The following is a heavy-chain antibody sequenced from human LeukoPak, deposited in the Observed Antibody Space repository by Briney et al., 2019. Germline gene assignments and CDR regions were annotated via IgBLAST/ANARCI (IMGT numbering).Heavy chain of an antibody. D-gene: IGHD3-3*01. CDR1: GYSFSSYG. J-gene: IGHJ4*02. CDR3: ARGNFFGYYFDS. CDR2: INAYNGYT. Sequence: ASAKVSCKASGYSFSSYGIICVRHAPGQRLEWMGRINAYNGYTNYAQRLQGRVSMTTDTSTSTDYMELRSLRSDDTAVYYCARGNFFGYYFDSWGQGTLVTVSS. V-gene: IGHV1-18*01.